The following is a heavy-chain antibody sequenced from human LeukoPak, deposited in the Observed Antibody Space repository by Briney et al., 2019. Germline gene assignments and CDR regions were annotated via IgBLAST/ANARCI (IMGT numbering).Heavy chain of an antibody. CDR3: ARAPDRSGSYYGGFDI. CDR2: INENGGST. V-gene: IGHV3-23*01. CDR1: GFTFNNYA. D-gene: IGHD3-10*01. Sequence: GGSLRLSCAASGFTFNNYAVSWVRQAPGKGLEWVSGINENGGSTYYADSVKGRFTISRDNSKNTLYLQMNSLRAEDTAVYYCARAPDRSGSYYGGFDIWGQGTMVTVSS. J-gene: IGHJ3*02.